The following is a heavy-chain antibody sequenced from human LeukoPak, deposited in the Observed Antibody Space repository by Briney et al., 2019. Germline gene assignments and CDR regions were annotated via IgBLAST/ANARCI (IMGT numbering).Heavy chain of an antibody. D-gene: IGHD3-16*01. J-gene: IGHJ4*02. CDR3: ARGLRKGRYFDY. Sequence: GGSLRLSCAASGFTFSDYEMNWLRQAPGKGLEWVSYISGSGTTTYYADSVRGRFTISRDNAENSLYLQTNSLRAEDTAIYYCARGLRKGRYFDYWGQGTLVTVSS. CDR2: ISGSGTTT. CDR1: GFTFSDYE. V-gene: IGHV3-48*03.